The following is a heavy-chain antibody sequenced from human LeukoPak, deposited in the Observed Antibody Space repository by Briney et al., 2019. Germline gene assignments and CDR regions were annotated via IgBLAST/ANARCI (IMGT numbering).Heavy chain of an antibody. Sequence: AASVKVSCKASGGTFSSYAISWVRQAPGQGLEWMGGIIPIFGTANYAQKFQGRVTITADESTSTAYMELSSLRSEDTAVYYCARDHYDFWSGYYKPNWFDPWGQEPWSPSPQ. CDR2: IIPIFGTA. CDR1: GGTFSSYA. V-gene: IGHV1-69*13. D-gene: IGHD3-3*01. CDR3: ARDHYDFWSGYYKPNWFDP. J-gene: IGHJ5*02.